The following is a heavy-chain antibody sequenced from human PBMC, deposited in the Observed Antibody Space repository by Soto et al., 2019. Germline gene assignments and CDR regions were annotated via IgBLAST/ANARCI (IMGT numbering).Heavy chain of an antibody. D-gene: IGHD6-13*01. J-gene: IGHJ4*02. Sequence: EVQLVQSGAEVKKPGESLRISCKGSGYSFTNNWITWVRQMPGKGLEWMGRIDPGDSYIDYSPSFQGHVTISTNNSISTAYPQWSGLKASDTAMYYCAREHQLVRENDYWGQGTLVTVSS. CDR3: AREHQLVRENDY. V-gene: IGHV5-10-1*01. CDR1: GYSFTNNW. CDR2: IDPGDSYI.